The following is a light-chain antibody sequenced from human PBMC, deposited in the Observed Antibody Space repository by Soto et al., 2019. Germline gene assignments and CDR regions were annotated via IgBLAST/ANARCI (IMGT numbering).Light chain of an antibody. CDR3: QQYGSSPYT. J-gene: IGKJ2*01. CDR1: QSVSSSY. Sequence: EIVLTQSPGTLSLSPGERATLSCRASQSVSSSYLVWYQQKPGQAPRLLIYCASSRATGIPDRFSGSGSGTDFTLTISRLEPEDFAVYYCQQYGSSPYTFGQGTKLEIK. V-gene: IGKV3-20*01. CDR2: CAS.